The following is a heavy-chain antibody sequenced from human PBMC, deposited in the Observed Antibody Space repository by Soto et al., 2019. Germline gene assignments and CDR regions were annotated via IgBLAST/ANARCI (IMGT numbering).Heavy chain of an antibody. V-gene: IGHV3-33*01. CDR2: IWYDGSNK. Sequence: GGSLRLSCAASGFTFSSYGMHWVRQAPGKGLEWVAVIWYDGSNKYYADSVKGRFTISRDNSKNTLYLQMNSLRAEDTAVYYCARDGGPPAEYYYDSSGYYPHFDYWGQGTLVTVSS. J-gene: IGHJ4*02. CDR1: GFTFSSYG. CDR3: ARDGGPPAEYYYDSSGYYPHFDY. D-gene: IGHD3-22*01.